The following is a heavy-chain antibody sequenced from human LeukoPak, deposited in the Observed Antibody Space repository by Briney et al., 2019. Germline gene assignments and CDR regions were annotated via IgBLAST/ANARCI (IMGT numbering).Heavy chain of an antibody. J-gene: IGHJ4*02. CDR2: FDPEDGET. V-gene: IGHV1-24*01. Sequence: ASVKVSCKVSGYTLTELSMHWVRQAPGKGLEWMGGFDPEDGETIYAQKFQGRVTMTEDTSTDTAYMELSSLRSEDTAVYYCATLDSSGYYYGHDYWGQGTLVTVSS. CDR3: ATLDSSGYYYGHDY. D-gene: IGHD3-22*01. CDR1: GYTLTELS.